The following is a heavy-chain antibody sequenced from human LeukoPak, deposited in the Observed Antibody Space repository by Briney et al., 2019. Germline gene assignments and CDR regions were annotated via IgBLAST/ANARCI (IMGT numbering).Heavy chain of an antibody. CDR1: GFAFSSYG. CDR2: IRYDGSNK. D-gene: IGHD1-26*01. V-gene: IGHV3-30*02. J-gene: IGHJ4*02. Sequence: GGSLRLSCAASGFAFSSYGMHWVRQAPGKGLEWVTFIRYDGSNKYYADSVKGRFTVSRDNSKNTLYLQMNSLRTEDTAVYYCAKDSGSTLDYWGQGTLVTVSS. CDR3: AKDSGSTLDY.